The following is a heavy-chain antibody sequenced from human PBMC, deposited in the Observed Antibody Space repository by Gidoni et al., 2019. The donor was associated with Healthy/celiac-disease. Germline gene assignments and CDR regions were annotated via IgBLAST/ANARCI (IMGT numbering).Heavy chain of an antibody. Sequence: HVHLPESGPGLVKPSGTLSLTCPVPGGSIRSYYWSWIRQPPGKGLVWIGYLYYSGSTNYNPALKSRVTISVDTSKNQFFLKLSSVTAADTAVYYCERLSGYSSGWYFFDYWGQGTMVTVSA. V-gene: IGHV4-59*08. CDR3: ERLSGYSSGWYFFDY. J-gene: IGHJ4*02. CDR1: GGSIRSYY. D-gene: IGHD6-19*01. CDR2: LYYSGST.